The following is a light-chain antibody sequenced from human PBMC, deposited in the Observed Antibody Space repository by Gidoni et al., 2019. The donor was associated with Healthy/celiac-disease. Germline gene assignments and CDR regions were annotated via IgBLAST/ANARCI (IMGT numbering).Light chain of an antibody. Sequence: DIQMTQSPSSLSASLGDRVTITCRASQSISSYLNWYQQKPGKAPKLLIYAASSLQSGVPPRFSGSGSGTDFTLTISSLQPEDFATYYCQQNYSTPPWTFGQGTKVEIK. CDR1: QSISSY. CDR3: QQNYSTPPWT. J-gene: IGKJ1*01. V-gene: IGKV1-39*01. CDR2: AAS.